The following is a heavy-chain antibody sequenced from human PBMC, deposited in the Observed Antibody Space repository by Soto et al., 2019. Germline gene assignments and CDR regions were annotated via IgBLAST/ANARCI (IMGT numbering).Heavy chain of an antibody. CDR1: GGSISSYY. J-gene: IGHJ2*01. CDR2: IYYSGST. CDR3: GRHVPYYDILTGYENNWYFDL. V-gene: IGHV4-59*08. Sequence: PSETLSLTCTVSGGSISSYYWSWIRQPPGKGLEWIGYIYYSGSTNYNPSLKSRVTISVDTSKNQFSLKLSSVTAADTAVYYCGRHVPYYDILTGYENNWYFDLWGRGTLVTVSS. D-gene: IGHD3-9*01.